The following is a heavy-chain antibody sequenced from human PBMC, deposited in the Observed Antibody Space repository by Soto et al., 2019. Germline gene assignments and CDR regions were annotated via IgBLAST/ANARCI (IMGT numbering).Heavy chain of an antibody. CDR3: ARAIVVVPAASYYYYYGMDV. J-gene: IGHJ6*02. D-gene: IGHD2-2*01. V-gene: IGHV1-69*01. Sequence: QVQLVQSGAEVKQPGSSVKVSCKASGGTFSSYAISWVRQAPGQGLEWMGGIIPIFGTANYAQKFQGRVTITADESTSTAYMELSSLRSEDTAVYYCARAIVVVPAASYYYYYGMDVWGQGTTVTVSS. CDR2: IIPIFGTA. CDR1: GGTFSSYA.